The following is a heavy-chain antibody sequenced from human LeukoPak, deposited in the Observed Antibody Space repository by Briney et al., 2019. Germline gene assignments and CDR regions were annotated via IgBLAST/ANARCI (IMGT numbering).Heavy chain of an antibody. CDR3: AREPDSSGRGVG. J-gene: IGHJ4*02. CDR2: IYNDGST. D-gene: IGHD3-10*01. Sequence: EGSLRLSCAASGLTVSSSYMSWVRQAPGKGLEWVSIIYNDGSTYYADSMKGRFTISRDNAKNSLYLQMNSLRAEDTALYYCAREPDSSGRGVGWGQGTLVTVSS. V-gene: IGHV3-53*01. CDR1: GLTVSSSY.